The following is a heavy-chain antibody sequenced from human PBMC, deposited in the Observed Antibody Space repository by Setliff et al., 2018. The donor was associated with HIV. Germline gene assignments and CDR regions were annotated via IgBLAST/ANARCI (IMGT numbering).Heavy chain of an antibody. J-gene: IGHJ4*02. CDR2: MYDSETT. Sequence: PSETLSLTCIVSGYSVSSGYCWGWIRQPPGKGLQWIGAMYDSETTYYNPSLKSRVTMSVDASRNRFSLKLSSVTAADTAIYYCARHQKVSFMSDHWGQGMLVTV. D-gene: IGHD3-16*01. CDR3: ARHQKVSFMSDH. CDR1: GYSVSSGYC. V-gene: IGHV4-38-2*02.